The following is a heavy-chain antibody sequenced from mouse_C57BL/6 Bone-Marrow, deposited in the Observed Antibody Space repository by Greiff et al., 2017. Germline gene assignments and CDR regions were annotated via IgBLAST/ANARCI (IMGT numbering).Heavy chain of an antibody. CDR2: IDPENGDT. Sequence: EVQLQQSGAELVRPGASVKLSCTASGFNIKDDYMHWVKQRPEQGLEWIGWIDPENGDTEYASKFQGKATITADTSSNTVYLQLSSLTSEDTAVYYCTTLYFEGYWGQGTTLTVSS. J-gene: IGHJ2*01. V-gene: IGHV14-4*01. CDR1: GFNIKDDY. CDR3: TTLYFEGY.